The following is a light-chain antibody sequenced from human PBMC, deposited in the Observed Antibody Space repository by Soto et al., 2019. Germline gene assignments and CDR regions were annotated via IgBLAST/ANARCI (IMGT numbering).Light chain of an antibody. CDR1: QTINDW. Sequence: DIQMTQYPSTLSASVGDRVTNACRASQTINDWLAWYQQKPGKVPALLIYRASNLQNGVPSRLSGRGSGTEFTLTISSLQPDDFATYYCLQYNSYSYTFGQGTKVDIK. J-gene: IGKJ2*01. CDR3: LQYNSYSYT. CDR2: RAS. V-gene: IGKV1-5*03.